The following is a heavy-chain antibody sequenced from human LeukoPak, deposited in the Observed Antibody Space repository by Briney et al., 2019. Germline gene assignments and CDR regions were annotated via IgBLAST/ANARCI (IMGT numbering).Heavy chain of an antibody. CDR3: ARAGYDFWSGYRGPDYFDL. Sequence: PSETLSLTCTVSGGSISGYYCSWIRQPPGMPLEWIGYMYYSGNTNYNPSLKSRVTISVDTSKSQFSLKLRFVTAADTAVYYCARAGYDFWSGYRGPDYFDLWGQGTLVTVSS. V-gene: IGHV4-59*01. J-gene: IGHJ4*02. D-gene: IGHD3-3*01. CDR1: GGSISGYY. CDR2: MYYSGNT.